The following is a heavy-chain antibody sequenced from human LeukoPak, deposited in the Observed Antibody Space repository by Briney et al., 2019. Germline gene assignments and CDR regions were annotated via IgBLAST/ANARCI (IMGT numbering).Heavy chain of an antibody. Sequence: ASVKVSCKASVYTFTGYYMHWVRQAPGQGLEWMGWINPNSGGTNYAQKFQRRVTMTTETSTSTAYMELSRLRSDDTAVYYCARVITIFGVDDDDAFDIWGQGTMVTVSS. D-gene: IGHD3-3*01. J-gene: IGHJ3*02. CDR1: VYTFTGYY. V-gene: IGHV1-2*02. CDR2: INPNSGGT. CDR3: ARVITIFGVDDDDAFDI.